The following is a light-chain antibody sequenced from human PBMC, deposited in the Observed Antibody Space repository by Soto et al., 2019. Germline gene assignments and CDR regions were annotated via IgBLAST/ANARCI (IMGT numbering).Light chain of an antibody. V-gene: IGLV1-40*01. Sequence: QSVLTQPPSVSGAPGQRVTISCTGSSSNIGAGYDVHWYQQLPGTAPKLLIYGNSNRPSGVPDRFSGSKSGTSASLAITGLQAEDEADYYCQSYDSSLSGSMVFGTGTNVTVL. CDR2: GNS. CDR3: QSYDSSLSGSMV. J-gene: IGLJ1*01. CDR1: SSNIGAGYD.